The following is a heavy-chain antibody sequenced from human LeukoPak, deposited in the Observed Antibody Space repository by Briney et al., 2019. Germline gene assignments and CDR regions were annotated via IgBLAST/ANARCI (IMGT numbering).Heavy chain of an antibody. CDR2: IRYDGSNK. D-gene: IGHD2-2*02. Sequence: GGSLRLSCAASGFTFSSYGMHWVRQAPGKGLEWVAFIRYDGSNKYYADSVKGRFTISRDNSKDTLYLQMNSLRAEDTAVYYCAKGSGFSPIVVVPAAILSDYWGQGTLVTVSS. J-gene: IGHJ4*02. V-gene: IGHV3-30*02. CDR3: AKGSGFSPIVVVPAAILSDY. CDR1: GFTFSSYG.